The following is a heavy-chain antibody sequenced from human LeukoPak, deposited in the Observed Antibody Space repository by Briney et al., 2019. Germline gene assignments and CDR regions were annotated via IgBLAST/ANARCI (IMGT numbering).Heavy chain of an antibody. CDR1: GFAVSSNY. D-gene: IGHD6-13*01. CDR2: YSGGTT. Sequence: GGSLRLSCAASGFAVSSNYMSWVRQAPGKGLEWVSIYSGGTTYYADSVKGRFTISRDNSRNTLYLQMHSLRAEGTAVYYCTRDHRYNSSWYTDYWGQGTLVTVSS. J-gene: IGHJ4*02. V-gene: IGHV3-53*01. CDR3: TRDHRYNSSWYTDY.